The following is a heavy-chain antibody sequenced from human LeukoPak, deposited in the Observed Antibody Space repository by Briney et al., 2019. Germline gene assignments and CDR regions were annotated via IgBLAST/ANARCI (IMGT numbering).Heavy chain of an antibody. CDR2: IYYSGST. J-gene: IGHJ4*02. Sequence: PSETLSLTCTVSGGSISCSSYYWGWIRQPPGKGLEWIGSIYYSGSTYYNPSLKSRVTISVDTSKNQFSLKLSSVTAADTAVYYCARHLWSYYFHFDYWGQGTLVTVSS. D-gene: IGHD1-26*01. CDR1: GGSISCSSYY. V-gene: IGHV4-39*01. CDR3: ARHLWSYYFHFDY.